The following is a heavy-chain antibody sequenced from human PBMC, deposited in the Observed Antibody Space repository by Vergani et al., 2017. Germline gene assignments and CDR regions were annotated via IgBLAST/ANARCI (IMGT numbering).Heavy chain of an antibody. CDR2: IDPSDSYT. CDR1: GYSFTSYW. Sequence: EVQLVQSGAEVKKPGESLKISCKGSGYSFTSYWISWVRQMPGKGLERMGRIDPSDSYTNYSPSFQGHVTISADKSISTAYLQWSSLKASDTAMYYCATAPRGGYDSSGYYKRSFYFDYWGQGTLVTVSS. V-gene: IGHV5-10-1*01. J-gene: IGHJ4*02. D-gene: IGHD3-22*01. CDR3: ATAPRGGYDSSGYYKRSFYFDY.